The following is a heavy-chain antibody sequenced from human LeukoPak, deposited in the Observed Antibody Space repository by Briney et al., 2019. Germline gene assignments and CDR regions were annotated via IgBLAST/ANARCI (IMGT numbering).Heavy chain of an antibody. CDR1: GYTFTSYG. V-gene: IGHV1-18*01. CDR3: ASVVAGYGSGAAFDS. D-gene: IGHD5-18*01. CDR2: ISAYNGNT. Sequence: ASVKVSCKASGYTFTSYGISGVRQAPGQGLEWMGWISAYNGNTNYAQKLQGRVIMTTDTSTSTAYMELRSLRSDDTAVYYCASVVAGYGSGAAFDSWGQGTLVTVSS. J-gene: IGHJ4*02.